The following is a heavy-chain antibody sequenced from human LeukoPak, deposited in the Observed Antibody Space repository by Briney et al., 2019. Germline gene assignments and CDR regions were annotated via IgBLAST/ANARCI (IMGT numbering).Heavy chain of an antibody. V-gene: IGHV3-72*01. Sequence: GGSLRLSCSVSGFTFSDHFLDCVRQARGKGLGLVGRSRKKAKSYTTEYAASVKARFTISRDDSRNSLSLQMNSLKTEETAVYYCVRVGSVAGSDYLDYWGQGTLVTVSS. D-gene: IGHD6-19*01. CDR1: GFTFSDHF. J-gene: IGHJ4*02. CDR2: SRKKAKSYTT. CDR3: VRVGSVAGSDYLDY.